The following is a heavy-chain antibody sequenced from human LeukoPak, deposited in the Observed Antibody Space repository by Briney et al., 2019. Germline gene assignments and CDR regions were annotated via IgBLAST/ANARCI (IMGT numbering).Heavy chain of an antibody. CDR1: GFTFSDYY. D-gene: IGHD4-17*01. V-gene: IGHV3-11*05. CDR2: ISSSSSYT. J-gene: IGHJ6*02. CDR3: ARGRDYGDDVGYYYYGMDV. Sequence: KAGGSLRLSCAASGFTFSDYYMSWIRQAPGKGLEGVSYISSSSSYTNYADSVKGRFTISRDNAKNSLYLQMNSLRAEDTAVYYCARGRDYGDDVGYYYYGMDVWGQGTTVTVSS.